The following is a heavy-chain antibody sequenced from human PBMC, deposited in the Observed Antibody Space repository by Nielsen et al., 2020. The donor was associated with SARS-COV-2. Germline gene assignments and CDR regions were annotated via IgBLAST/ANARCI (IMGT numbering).Heavy chain of an antibody. CDR1: GFTFSNYG. V-gene: IGHV3-33*01. D-gene: IGHD3-10*01. Sequence: GGSLRLSCAASGFTFSNYGMHWVRQAPGKGLEWVAVIWYDGSNKYYADSVKGRFTISRHNSKNTLYLQMNSLRAEDTAVYYCARDLSTRGGMDVWGQGTTVTVSS. J-gene: IGHJ6*02. CDR3: ARDLSTRGGMDV. CDR2: IWYDGSNK.